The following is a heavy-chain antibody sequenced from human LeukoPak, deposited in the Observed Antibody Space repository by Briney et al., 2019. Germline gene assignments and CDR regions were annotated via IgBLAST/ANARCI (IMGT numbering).Heavy chain of an antibody. V-gene: IGHV4-39*01. CDR2: IYYSGST. D-gene: IGHD4-17*01. J-gene: IGHJ4*02. CDR3: ASRSTVTTFGYYFDY. CDR1: GGSISSSSYY. Sequence: SETLSLTCTVSGGSISSSSYYWGWIRQPPGKGLERIGSIYYSGSTYYNPSLKSRVTISVDTSKNQFSLKLSSVTAADTAVYYCASRSTVTTFGYYFDYWGQGTLVTVSS.